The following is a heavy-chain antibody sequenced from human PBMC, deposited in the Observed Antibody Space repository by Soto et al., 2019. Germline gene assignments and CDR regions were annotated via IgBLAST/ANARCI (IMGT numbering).Heavy chain of an antibody. CDR3: AKKYSTSPAPGNYFYY. CDR2: IVGSGTFI. Sequence: GGSLRLSCSASGFTFSSYTMSWVRQAPGKGLEWVPTIVGSGTFIYYADSVKGRFTISRDNSKNTLYLQMNSLRAEDTAVYYCAKKYSTSPAPGNYFYYCGQGNLVTVSS. V-gene: IGHV3-23*01. D-gene: IGHD6-6*01. J-gene: IGHJ4*02. CDR1: GFTFSSYT.